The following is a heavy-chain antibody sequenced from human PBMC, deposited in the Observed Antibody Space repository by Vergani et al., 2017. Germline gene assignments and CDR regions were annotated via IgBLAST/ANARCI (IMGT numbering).Heavy chain of an antibody. CDR1: GFTFSNAW. Sequence: EVQLVESGGGLVKPGGSLRLSCAASGFTFSNAWMSWVRQAPGKGLEWVGRIKSKTDGGTTDYAAPVKGRFTISRDDSKNTLYLQMNSLTNDDTAVYYCTTDPPSGYYPRAYYYMDVWGKGTTVTVSS. CDR2: IKSKTDGGTT. D-gene: IGHD3-22*01. J-gene: IGHJ6*03. V-gene: IGHV3-15*01. CDR3: TTDPPSGYYPRAYYYMDV.